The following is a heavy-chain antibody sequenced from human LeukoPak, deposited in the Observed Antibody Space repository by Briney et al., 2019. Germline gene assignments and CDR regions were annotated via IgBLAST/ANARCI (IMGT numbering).Heavy chain of an antibody. CDR2: IKVSGGRT. V-gene: IGHV1-46*01. CDR3: AREPPESYYFDN. J-gene: IGHJ4*02. Sequence: GASVKVSCKASGYTFSGFYVHWVRQAPGQGLERTGIIKVSGGRTEYAQKFQGRVTVTRDMSTSTVYMELNNLRSEDTAVYYCAREPPESYYFDNWGQGTLVTVSS. CDR1: GYTFSGFY.